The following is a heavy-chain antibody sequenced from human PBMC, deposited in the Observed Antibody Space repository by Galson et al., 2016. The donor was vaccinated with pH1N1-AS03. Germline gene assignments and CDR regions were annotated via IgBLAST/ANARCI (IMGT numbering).Heavy chain of an antibody. CDR2: IYWDDDK. CDR3: AHFLYGDYATWFDP. CDR1: GFSLSTSGVG. Sequence: PALVKPTQTLTLTCTFSGFSLSTSGVGVGWIRQPPGKALEWLALIYWDDDKHYSPSLKSRLTITEDTSKNQVVLTMTNMDPVATATYYCAHFLYGDYATWFDPWGQGTLVTVSS. D-gene: IGHD4-17*01. J-gene: IGHJ5*02. V-gene: IGHV2-5*02.